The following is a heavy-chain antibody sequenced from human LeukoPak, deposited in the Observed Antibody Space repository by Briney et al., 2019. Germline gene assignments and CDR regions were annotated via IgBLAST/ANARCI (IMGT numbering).Heavy chain of an antibody. CDR3: AREYYYGSGSYGA. J-gene: IGHJ5*02. Sequence: SETLSLTCTVSGGSISSYYWSWIRQPPGKGLEWIGYIYYSGSTYYNPSLKSRVTISVDTSKNQFSLKLSSVTAADTAVYYCAREYYYGSGSYGAWGQGTLVTVSS. CDR2: IYYSGST. V-gene: IGHV4-59*12. CDR1: GGSISSYY. D-gene: IGHD3-10*01.